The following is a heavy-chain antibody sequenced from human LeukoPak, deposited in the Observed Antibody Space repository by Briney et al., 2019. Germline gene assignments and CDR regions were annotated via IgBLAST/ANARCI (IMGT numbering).Heavy chain of an antibody. CDR1: GFTFSSYS. CDR3: ARGSGGYPPEN. V-gene: IGHV3-48*01. CDR2: ISSSSSSTI. J-gene: IGHJ4*02. Sequence: GGSLRLSCAASGFTFSSYSMNWVRQAPGKGLEWVSYISSSSSSTIYYADSVKGRFTISRDNAKNSLYPQMNSLRAEDTAVYYCARGSGGYPPENWGQGTLVTVSS. D-gene: IGHD2-15*01.